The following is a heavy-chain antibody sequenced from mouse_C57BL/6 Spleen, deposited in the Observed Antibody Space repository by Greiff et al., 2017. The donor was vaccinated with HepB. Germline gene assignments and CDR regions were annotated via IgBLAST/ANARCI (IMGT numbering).Heavy chain of an antibody. V-gene: IGHV5-6*01. D-gene: IGHD2-4*01. CDR2: ISSGGSYT. J-gene: IGHJ2*01. CDR3: ARDDYYFDY. CDR1: GFTFSSYG. Sequence: EVQLVESGGDLVKPGGSLKLSCAASGFTFSSYGMSWVRQTPDKRLEWVATISSGGSYTYYPDSVKGRFTISRDNAKNTLYLQMSSLKSEDTAMYYCARDDYYFDYWGQGTTLTVSS.